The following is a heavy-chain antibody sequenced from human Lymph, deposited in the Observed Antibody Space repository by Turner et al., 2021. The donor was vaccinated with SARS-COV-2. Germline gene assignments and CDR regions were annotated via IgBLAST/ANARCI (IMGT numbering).Heavy chain of an antibody. CDR3: ARGAQLTVWFDP. CDR2: MNPNSGNT. J-gene: IGHJ5*02. V-gene: IGHV1-8*01. Sequence: QVQLVQSGAEVTKPGASVKVSCKASGYTFTSYDINWVRQATGQGLEWMGWMNPNSGNTGYAQKCQVRVTMTRNTSISTAYMELSSLRSEDTAVYYCARGAQLTVWFDPWGQGTLVTVSS. CDR1: GYTFTSYD. D-gene: IGHD3-9*01.